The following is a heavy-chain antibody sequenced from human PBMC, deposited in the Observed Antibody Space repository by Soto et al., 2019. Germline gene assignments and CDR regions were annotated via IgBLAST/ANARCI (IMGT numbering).Heavy chain of an antibody. CDR2: IYSGDST. Sequence: GGSLRLSCAASGFTVNNYYMGWVRQAPGKGLEWVSLIYSGDSTYYTDSVKGRFTISRDNSKNTLYLQMSSLRAEDTAVYYCARDKSWGPGTLVTVSS. CDR3: ARDKS. J-gene: IGHJ5*02. V-gene: IGHV3-53*01. CDR1: GFTVNNYY.